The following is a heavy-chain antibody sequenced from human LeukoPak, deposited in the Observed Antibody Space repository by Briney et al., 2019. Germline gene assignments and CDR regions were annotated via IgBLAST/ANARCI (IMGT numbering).Heavy chain of an antibody. D-gene: IGHD4-23*01. CDR2: ISSSGSTI. CDR3: ARRAGGYSHPYDY. Sequence: GGSLRLSCAASGFTFSSYEMNWVRQAPGKGLEWVSYISSSGSTIYYADSVKGRFTISRDNAKNTLYLQMNSLRAEDTAVYYCARRAGGYSHPYDYWGQGILVTVSS. CDR1: GFTFSSYE. V-gene: IGHV3-48*03. J-gene: IGHJ4*02.